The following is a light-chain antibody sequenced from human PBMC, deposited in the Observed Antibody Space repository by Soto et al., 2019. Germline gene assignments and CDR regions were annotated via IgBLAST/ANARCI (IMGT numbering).Light chain of an antibody. J-gene: IGKJ4*01. CDR1: QGISSY. CDR3: QQLNSYPT. CDR2: AAS. V-gene: IGKV1-9*01. Sequence: IQLTQSPSSLSASVGDRVTITCRASQGISSYLAWYQQKPGKAPKLLIYAASTLQSGVPSRFSGSGSGTDFTLNSSNLQPEDFATYYCQQLNSYPTFGGGTKVEIK.